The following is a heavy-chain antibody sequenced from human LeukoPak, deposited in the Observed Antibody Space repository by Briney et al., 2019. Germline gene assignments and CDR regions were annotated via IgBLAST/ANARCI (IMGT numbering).Heavy chain of an antibody. V-gene: IGHV4-39*01. D-gene: IGHD3-10*01. CDR3: ARRARGSYLYYFDY. CDR2: IFYSGST. J-gene: IGHJ4*02. CDR1: GGSISSSIYY. Sequence: KTSETLSLTCTVSGGSISSSIYYWGWIRQPPGKGLEWIGSIFYSGSTYYNPSLKSRVTISVDTSKNQFSLKLSSVTAADTAVYYCARRARGSYLYYFDYWGQGTLVTVSS.